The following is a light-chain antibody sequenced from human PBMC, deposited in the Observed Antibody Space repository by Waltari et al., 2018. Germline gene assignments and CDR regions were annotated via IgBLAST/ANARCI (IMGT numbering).Light chain of an antibody. CDR3: AAWDDSLNGWV. J-gene: IGLJ3*02. CDR2: TNS. Sequence: QSVLTQPPSASGTPGQRVTISCSGSFSSIGSNAVNWYQQLPGTAPKLLIYTNSQRPSVFPDRFAGSKSGTSASLVISGLQSEDEADYYCAAWDDSLNGWVFGGGTKLTVL. CDR1: FSSIGSNA. V-gene: IGLV1-44*01.